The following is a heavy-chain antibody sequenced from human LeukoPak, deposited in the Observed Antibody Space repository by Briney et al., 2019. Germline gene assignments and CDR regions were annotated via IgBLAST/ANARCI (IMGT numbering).Heavy chain of an antibody. J-gene: IGHJ6*02. CDR1: GFTFSSYS. CDR2: INSNGKYI. Sequence: TGGSLRLSCAASGFTFSSYSMNWVRQAPGKGLEWVSMINSNGKYIYYADSVKGRFTISRDNAKNSLYLQMNSLRAEDTAVYYCARGSSGWRYYYGMDVWGQGTTVTVSS. CDR3: ARGSSGWRYYYGMDV. V-gene: IGHV3-21*01. D-gene: IGHD6-19*01.